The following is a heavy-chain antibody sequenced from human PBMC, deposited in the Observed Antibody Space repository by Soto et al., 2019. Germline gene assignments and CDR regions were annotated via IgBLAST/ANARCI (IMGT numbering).Heavy chain of an antibody. Sequence: EVQVLESGGGLGQPGGSLRLSCAASGFTFTDYAMTWVRQAPGKGLEWVSAISGSGDATYYADSVKGRFTISRDNSKIALYLQITSLRVDDTAIYYCAIEKEYSYGFYLVTYVDYWGQGTLVTVSS. CDR3: AIEKEYSYGFYLVTYVDY. V-gene: IGHV3-23*01. CDR1: GFTFTDYA. J-gene: IGHJ4*02. D-gene: IGHD5-18*01. CDR2: ISGSGDAT.